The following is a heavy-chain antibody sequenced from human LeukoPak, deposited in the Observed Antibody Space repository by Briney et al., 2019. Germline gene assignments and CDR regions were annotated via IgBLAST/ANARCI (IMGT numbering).Heavy chain of an antibody. J-gene: IGHJ4*02. CDR3: ATGNYNRPFDY. Sequence: GGSLRLSCAASGFTFSDYWMHWVRQAPGKGLVWVSRIKSDGGLTNYADSVKGRFTISRDSTKNTLYLQLNILRAEATAVYYCATGNYNRPFDYWGQGTLVTVSS. D-gene: IGHD1-7*01. V-gene: IGHV3-74*01. CDR2: IKSDGGLT. CDR1: GFTFSDYW.